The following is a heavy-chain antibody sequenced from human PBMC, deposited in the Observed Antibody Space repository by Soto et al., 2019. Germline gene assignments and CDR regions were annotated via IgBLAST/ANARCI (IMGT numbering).Heavy chain of an antibody. CDR2: IWYDGSNK. V-gene: IGHV3-33*01. J-gene: IGHJ6*02. CDR3: AREPYSSSWSAARYYYYGMDV. Sequence: QVQQVESGGGVVQPGRSLRLSCAASGFTFSSYGKHWVRQAPGKGLEWVAVIWYDGSNKYYADSVKGRFTISRDNSKNTLYLQMNSLRAEDTAVYYCAREPYSSSWSAARYYYYGMDVWGQGTTVTVSS. D-gene: IGHD6-13*01. CDR1: GFTFSSYG.